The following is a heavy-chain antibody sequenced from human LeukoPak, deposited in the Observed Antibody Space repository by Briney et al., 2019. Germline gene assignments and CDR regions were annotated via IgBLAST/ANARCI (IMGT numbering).Heavy chain of an antibody. V-gene: IGHV3-21*01. CDR1: GFTFSSYS. CDR2: ISSSSSYI. D-gene: IGHD3-3*01. CDR3: ARGGYYDFWSGPAQKYGMDV. Sequence: GGSLRLSCAASGFTFSSYSMKWVRQAPGKGLEWVSSISSSSSYIYYADSVKGRFTISRDNAKNSLYLQMNSLRAEDTAVYYCARGGYYDFWSGPAQKYGMDVWGQGTTVTVSS. J-gene: IGHJ6*02.